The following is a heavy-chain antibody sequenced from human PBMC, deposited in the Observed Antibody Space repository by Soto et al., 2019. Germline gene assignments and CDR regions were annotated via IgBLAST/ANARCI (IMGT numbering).Heavy chain of an antibody. J-gene: IGHJ4*02. D-gene: IGHD6-6*01. Sequence: QVQVVQSGPEVRIPGASVKVSCKTSGYPFANDYVHWVRQAPGKGLEWVGLINPKRGDTVYAQHFRGRVTLTMDISIATVYMELSKLTSDDTAVDYCARIEGSASSTGDWGPGTLVTISS. V-gene: IGHV1-2*06. CDR2: INPKRGDT. CDR1: GYPFANDY. CDR3: ARIEGSASSTGD.